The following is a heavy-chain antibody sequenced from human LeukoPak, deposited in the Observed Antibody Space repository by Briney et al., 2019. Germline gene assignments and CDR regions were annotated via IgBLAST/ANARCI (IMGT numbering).Heavy chain of an antibody. D-gene: IGHD3-22*01. Sequence: HPGGSLRLSCAASGFTFSSYAMSWVRQAPGKGLEWVSSISGSGGSTYYADSVKGRYTISRDNSKNTVYLQMNSLRVEDTAVYYCARGLFLSGYLDAFDIWGQGAVVTVSS. J-gene: IGHJ3*02. V-gene: IGHV3-23*01. CDR1: GFTFSSYA. CDR2: ISGSGGST. CDR3: ARGLFLSGYLDAFDI.